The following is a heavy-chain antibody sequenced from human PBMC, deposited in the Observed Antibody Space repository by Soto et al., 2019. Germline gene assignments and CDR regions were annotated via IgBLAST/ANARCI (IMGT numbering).Heavy chain of an antibody. V-gene: IGHV1-46*03. Sequence: ASVKVSCKASGYTFTSYYTHWVRQAPGQGLECMGIINPSGGSTSYAQKFQGRVTMTRDTSTSTVYMELSSLRSEDTAVYYCARGPVGGYYDSSGYLTNFDYWGQGTLVTVSS. CDR2: INPSGGST. CDR1: GYTFTSYY. CDR3: ARGPVGGYYDSSGYLTNFDY. J-gene: IGHJ4*02. D-gene: IGHD3-22*01.